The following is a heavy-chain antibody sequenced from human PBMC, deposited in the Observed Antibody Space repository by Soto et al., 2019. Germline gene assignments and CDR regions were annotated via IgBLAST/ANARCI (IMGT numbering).Heavy chain of an antibody. CDR2: ISAYNGNT. D-gene: IGHD6-19*01. Sequence: ASVKVSCKASGYAFTSYGISWVRQAPGQGLEWMGWISAYNGNTNYAQKLQGRVTMTTDTSTSTAYMELRSLRSDDTAVYYCARGQALAGPSWFDPWGQGTLVTVSS. V-gene: IGHV1-18*01. CDR1: GYAFTSYG. J-gene: IGHJ5*02. CDR3: ARGQALAGPSWFDP.